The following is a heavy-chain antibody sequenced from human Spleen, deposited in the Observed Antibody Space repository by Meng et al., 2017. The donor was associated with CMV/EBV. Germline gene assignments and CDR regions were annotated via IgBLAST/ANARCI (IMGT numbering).Heavy chain of an antibody. V-gene: IGHV4-61*01. CDR1: GGSVSSGSYY. CDR2: ISYIGST. D-gene: IGHD6-13*01. CDR3: AMGPKGGSSWYLTQDY. J-gene: IGHJ4*02. Sequence: SETLSLTCTVSGGSVSSGSYYWSWLRQPPGKGLEWIGYISYIGSTNYNPSLKSRVTISVDTSKNQFSLKLSSVTAADTAVYYCAMGPKGGSSWYLTQDYWGQGTLVTVSS.